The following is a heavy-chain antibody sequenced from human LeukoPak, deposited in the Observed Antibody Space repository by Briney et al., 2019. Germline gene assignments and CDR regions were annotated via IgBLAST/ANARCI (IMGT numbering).Heavy chain of an antibody. J-gene: IGHJ4*02. V-gene: IGHV1-24*01. Sequence: ASVKVSCKVSGYTLTELSMHWVRQAPGKGLEWMGGFDPEDGETIYAQKFQGRVTMTEDTSTDTAYMELSSLRSEDTAVYYRAMYYYDSSGYYYFDYWGQGTLVTVSS. D-gene: IGHD3-22*01. CDR2: FDPEDGET. CDR3: AMYYYDSSGYYYFDY. CDR1: GYTLTELS.